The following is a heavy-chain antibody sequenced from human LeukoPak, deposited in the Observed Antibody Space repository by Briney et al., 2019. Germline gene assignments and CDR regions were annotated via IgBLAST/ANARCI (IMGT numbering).Heavy chain of an antibody. Sequence: GGSLRLSCAASGFTFSSYWMSWVRQAPGKGLEWVANIKKDGGEKYYVDSVKGRFTISRDNAKTSLYLQMNSLRAEDTAVYYCARDLSGVAGYTYGRGIDYWGQGTLVTVSS. CDR1: GFTFSSYW. CDR2: IKKDGGEK. D-gene: IGHD5-18*01. V-gene: IGHV3-7*01. J-gene: IGHJ4*02. CDR3: ARDLSGVAGYTYGRGIDY.